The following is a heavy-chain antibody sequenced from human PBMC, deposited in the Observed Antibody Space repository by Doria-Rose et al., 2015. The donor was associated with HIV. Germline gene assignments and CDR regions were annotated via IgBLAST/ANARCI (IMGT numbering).Heavy chain of an antibody. V-gene: IGHV3-11*01. J-gene: IGHJ4*02. Sequence: QVQLQESGGGLVKPGGSLRLSCAASGFTFSGYYMSWIRQPPAKGLECVSYISSGGSYIYYADSVKGRFTIPRDRAKNSLYLEMNSLRAEDTAVYYCACGVGATGDYWGQGTLVTVSS. CDR2: ISSGGSYI. CDR3: ACGVGATGDY. CDR1: GFTFSGYY. D-gene: IGHD1-26*01.